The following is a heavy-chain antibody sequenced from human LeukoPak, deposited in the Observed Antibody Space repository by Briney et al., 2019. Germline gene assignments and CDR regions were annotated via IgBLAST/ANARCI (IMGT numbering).Heavy chain of an antibody. CDR2: IYYSGST. J-gene: IGHJ4*02. CDR1: GGSISSSSYY. V-gene: IGHV4-39*02. D-gene: IGHD3-22*01. CDR3: ARERSGYYYLSPDFFDY. Sequence: SETLSLTCTVSGGSISSSSYYWGWIRQPPGKGLEWIGSIYYSGSTYYNPSLRSRVTISVDMSKNQFSLNLSSVTVADTAVYYCARERSGYYYLSPDFFDYWGQGTLVTVSS.